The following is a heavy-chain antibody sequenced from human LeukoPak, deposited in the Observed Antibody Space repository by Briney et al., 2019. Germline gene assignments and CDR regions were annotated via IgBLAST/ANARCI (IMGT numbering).Heavy chain of an antibody. J-gene: IGHJ6*03. D-gene: IGHD2-2*01. Sequence: GGSLRLSCAASGFTVSSNYMSWVRQAPGKGLEWVSVIYSGGSTYYADSVKGRFTISRDNSKNTLYLQMNSLRAEDTAVYYCARSSVVPAHMDVWGKGTTVTISS. V-gene: IGHV3-66*01. CDR2: IYSGGST. CDR3: ARSSVVPAHMDV. CDR1: GFTVSSNY.